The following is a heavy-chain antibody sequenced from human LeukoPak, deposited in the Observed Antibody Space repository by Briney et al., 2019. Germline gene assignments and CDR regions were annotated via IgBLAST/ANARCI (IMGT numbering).Heavy chain of an antibody. CDR2: ISGSGGST. D-gene: IGHD1-26*01. CDR3: AKDYIRLGIVGAIDY. Sequence: GGSLKLSCAASGFTFSSYAMSWVRQALGKGLEWVSVISGSGGSTYYADSVKGRFTISRDNSKNTLYLQMNSLRAEDTAVYYCAKDYIRLGIVGAIDYWGQGTLVTVSS. V-gene: IGHV3-23*01. J-gene: IGHJ4*02. CDR1: GFTFSSYA.